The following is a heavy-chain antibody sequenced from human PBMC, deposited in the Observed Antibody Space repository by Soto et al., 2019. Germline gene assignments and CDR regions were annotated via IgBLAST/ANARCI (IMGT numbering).Heavy chain of an antibody. D-gene: IGHD6-6*01. CDR2: INAHSGGT. Sequence: ASVKVSCKASGFSFTGYYIHWLRQAPGQGLEWMGWINAHSGGTEYAQKFQGRVTLTRDASIATAYLTLTSLTSDDTALYYCAKDLTRQLAYWLDPWGQGTQVTVSS. CDR1: GFSFTGYY. CDR3: AKDLTRQLAYWLDP. J-gene: IGHJ5*02. V-gene: IGHV1-2*02.